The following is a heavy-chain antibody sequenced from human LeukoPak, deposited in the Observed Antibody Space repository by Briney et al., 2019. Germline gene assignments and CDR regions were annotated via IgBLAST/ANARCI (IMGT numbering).Heavy chain of an antibody. CDR3: ARDYYDSSGYQGPDAFDI. V-gene: IGHV3-21*01. CDR2: ISSSSSYI. CDR1: GFTFSSYN. J-gene: IGHJ3*02. Sequence: GGSLRLSCAASGFTFSSYNMNWVRQAPGKGLEWVSSISSSSSYIYYADSVKGRFSISRDNAKNSLYLQMNSLSAEDTAVYYCARDYYDSSGYQGPDAFDIWGQGTMVTVSS. D-gene: IGHD3-22*01.